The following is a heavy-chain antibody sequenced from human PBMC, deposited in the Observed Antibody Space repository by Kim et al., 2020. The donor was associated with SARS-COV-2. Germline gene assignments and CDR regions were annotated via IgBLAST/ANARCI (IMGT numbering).Heavy chain of an antibody. CDR3: AKGRSAFDV. J-gene: IGHJ3*01. Sequence: STYYADSGKGRFTISRDNSKNTLYLQMNSQRAEDTAVYYCAKGRSAFDVWGRGTLVTVSS. D-gene: IGHD4-17*01. CDR2: ST. V-gene: IGHV3-23*01.